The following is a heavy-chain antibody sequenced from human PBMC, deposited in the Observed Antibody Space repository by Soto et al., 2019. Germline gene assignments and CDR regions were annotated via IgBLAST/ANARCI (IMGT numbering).Heavy chain of an antibody. J-gene: IGHJ4*02. Sequence: GGSLRLSCVVSGFTFSTCGMHWVRQAPGKGLEWVAVISYDGSNKHLADSVKGRFTISRDNSKNTLYLEMNSPTAEDTVVYYCASGRNYYDGSYYIYWGQGTLVTVSS. D-gene: IGHD3-22*01. CDR3: ASGRNYYDGSYYIY. V-gene: IGHV3-30*03. CDR1: GFTFSTCG. CDR2: ISYDGSNK.